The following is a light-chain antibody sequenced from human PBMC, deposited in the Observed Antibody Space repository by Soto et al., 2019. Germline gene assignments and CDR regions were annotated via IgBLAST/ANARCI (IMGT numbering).Light chain of an antibody. V-gene: IGKV1-5*01. CDR1: QSISDY. J-gene: IGKJ5*01. CDR2: DAS. Sequence: IQMTQSPSTLSASVGDRVIITCRASQSISDYLAWYQQKPGKAPKLLIYDASNLESGVPSTFSGSGSGTEFTLTISSLQPEDFAIYYCQQYTQWPITFGQGTRLEI. CDR3: QQYTQWPIT.